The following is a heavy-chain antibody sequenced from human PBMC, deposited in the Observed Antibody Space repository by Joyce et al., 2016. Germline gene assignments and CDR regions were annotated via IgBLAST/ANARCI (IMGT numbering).Heavy chain of an antibody. J-gene: IGHJ4*02. Sequence: QVQLVQSGAEVKKPGASVKVSCKASGYTFNSFYMHWVRQGPGQGLEWMGVINPSGESTSYAQKFQGAATMTKGTSTGTIYMELRGLRPDDTAVYYCAGGPGYCAGGKCYTALDYWGQGTLVTVSS. CDR3: AGGPGYCAGGKCYTALDY. CDR1: GYTFNSFY. D-gene: IGHD2-15*01. CDR2: INPSGEST. V-gene: IGHV1-46*02.